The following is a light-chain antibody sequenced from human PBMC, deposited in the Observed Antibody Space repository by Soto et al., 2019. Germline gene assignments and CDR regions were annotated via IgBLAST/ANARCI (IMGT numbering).Light chain of an antibody. CDR3: MQGRHWPYT. V-gene: IGKV2-30*02. CDR1: QSLIHSDGNTY. Sequence: DVVVTQSPLSLPVTLGQPASISCRSSQSLIHSDGNTYLHWFQQRPGQSPRRLIYHVSTRDSGVTERFSGSGSGTDFTLEISGVEAEDVGVYYCMQGRHWPYTFGPGTTVDIK. J-gene: IGKJ3*01. CDR2: HVS.